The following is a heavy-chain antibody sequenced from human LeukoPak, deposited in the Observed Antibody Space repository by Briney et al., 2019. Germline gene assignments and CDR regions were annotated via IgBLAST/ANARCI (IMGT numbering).Heavy chain of an antibody. J-gene: IGHJ4*02. CDR2: IWYDGSNR. D-gene: IGHD3-22*01. V-gene: IGHV3-33*06. CDR3: AKGLYDRSGYFVD. CDR1: GFTFRNYG. Sequence: GGSLRLSCAASGFTFRNYGMHWVRQAPGKGLEWVAVIWYDGSNRYYADSVKGRFTISRDNSKNTMYLQMNSVTAEDTAVYYCAKGLYDRSGYFVDWGQGTLVTVSS.